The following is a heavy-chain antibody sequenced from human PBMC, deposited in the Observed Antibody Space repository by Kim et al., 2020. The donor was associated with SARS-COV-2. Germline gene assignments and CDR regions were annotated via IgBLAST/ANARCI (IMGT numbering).Heavy chain of an antibody. CDR3: ARDPNGVYSISWCFDY. Sequence: ASVKVSCKTSGYTFTSDYIHWVRQAPGQGLEWMGIINPSGGSTTYAQKFQGRVTMTRDTSTSTVYMELSSLRSEDTAVYYCARDPNGVYSISWCFDYWGQGTLVTVSS. CDR2: INPSGGST. V-gene: IGHV1-46*01. J-gene: IGHJ4*02. D-gene: IGHD6-13*01. CDR1: GYTFTSDY.